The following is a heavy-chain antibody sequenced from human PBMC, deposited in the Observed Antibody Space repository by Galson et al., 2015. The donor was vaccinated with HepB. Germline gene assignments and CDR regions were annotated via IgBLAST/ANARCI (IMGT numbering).Heavy chain of an antibody. J-gene: IGHJ3*02. CDR3: AKDRERPEIDAFDI. D-gene: IGHD1-1*01. CDR2: IRYDGSNK. CDR1: GFTFSSYG. Sequence: SLRLSCAASGFTFSSYGMHWVRQAPGKGLEWVAFIRYDGSNKYYADSVKGRFTISRDNSKNTLYLQMNSLRAEDTAVYYCAKDRERPEIDAFDIWGQGTMVTVSS. V-gene: IGHV3-30*02.